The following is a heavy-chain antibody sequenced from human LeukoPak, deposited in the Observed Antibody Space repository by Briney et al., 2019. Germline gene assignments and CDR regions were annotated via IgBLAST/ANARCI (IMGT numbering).Heavy chain of an antibody. CDR1: GGSISSGGYY. CDR2: IYYSGST. D-gene: IGHD1-14*01. CDR3: ARDRNRGYYGMDV. J-gene: IGHJ6*02. V-gene: IGHV4-61*08. Sequence: SETLSLTCTVSGGSISSGGYYWSWIRQHPGQGLEWIGYIYYSGSTNYNPSLKSRVTISVDTSKNQFSLKLSSVTAADTAVYYCARDRNRGYYGMDVWGQGTTVTVSS.